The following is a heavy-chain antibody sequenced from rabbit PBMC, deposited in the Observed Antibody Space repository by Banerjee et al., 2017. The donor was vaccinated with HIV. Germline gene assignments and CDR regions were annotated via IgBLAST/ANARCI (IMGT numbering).Heavy chain of an antibody. CDR2: IYTGSSGST. J-gene: IGHJ4*01. D-gene: IGHD8-1*01. Sequence: QSLEESGGDLVQPEGSLTLTCKASGIDFSSYYYMRWVRQAPGKGLEWIACIYTGSSGSTYYASWAKGRFTISKTSSTTVTLQMTSLTVADTATYFCARYDSNYYSSNLWGPGTLVTVS. CDR3: ARYDSNYYSSNL. V-gene: IGHV1S40*01. CDR1: GIDFSSYYY.